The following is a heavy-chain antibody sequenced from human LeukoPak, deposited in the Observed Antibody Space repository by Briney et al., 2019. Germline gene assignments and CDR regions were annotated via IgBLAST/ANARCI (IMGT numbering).Heavy chain of an antibody. Sequence: PGGSLRLSCAASGFTFSSYSMNWVRQAPGKGLEWVSYISSSSSTIYYADSVKGRFTISRDNAKNSLYLQIHSLRAEDTAVYYCARDIGLVAPTIDYWGQGALVTVSS. CDR2: ISSSSSTI. CDR1: GFTFSSYS. D-gene: IGHD5-12*01. CDR3: ARDIGLVAPTIDY. J-gene: IGHJ4*02. V-gene: IGHV3-48*01.